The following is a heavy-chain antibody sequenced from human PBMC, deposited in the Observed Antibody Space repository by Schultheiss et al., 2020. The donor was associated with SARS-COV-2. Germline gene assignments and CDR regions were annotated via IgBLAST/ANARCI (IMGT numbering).Heavy chain of an antibody. J-gene: IGHJ4*02. V-gene: IGHV3-66*02. CDR1: GFTVNSNY. CDR2: FFTGGGT. Sequence: GGSLRLSCGASGFTVNSNYMTWVRQAPGKGLEWVAVFFTGGGTYYADSVKGRFTISRDNSKNTLYLQMNSLRAEDTAVYYCARDREVYYYDSSGPLKYWGQGTLVTVSS. CDR3: ARDREVYYYDSSGPLKY. D-gene: IGHD3-22*01.